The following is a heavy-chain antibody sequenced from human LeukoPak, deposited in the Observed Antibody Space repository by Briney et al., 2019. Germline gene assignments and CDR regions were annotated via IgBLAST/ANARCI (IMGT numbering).Heavy chain of an antibody. J-gene: IGHJ4*02. CDR3: ARGDVLLPYYYDSSGYYVFDY. CDR1: GFTFSSYA. Sequence: GRSLRLSCAASGFTFSSYAMHWVRQAPGKGLEWVAVISYDGSNKYYADSVKGRLTISRDNSKNTLYLQMNSLRAEDTAVYYCARGDVLLPYYYDSSGYYVFDYWGQGTLVTVSS. D-gene: IGHD3-22*01. CDR2: ISYDGSNK. V-gene: IGHV3-30-3*01.